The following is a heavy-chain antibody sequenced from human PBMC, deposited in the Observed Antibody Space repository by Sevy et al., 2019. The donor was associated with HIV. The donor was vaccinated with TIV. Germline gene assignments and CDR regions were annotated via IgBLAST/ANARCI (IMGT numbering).Heavy chain of an antibody. CDR1: GFTFSDHW. V-gene: IGHV3-7*01. J-gene: IGHJ4*02. CDR3: ARYSGRKFGGHDF. D-gene: IGHD1-1*01. CDR2: IKEDGSEK. Sequence: GGSLRLSCAASGFTFSDHWMTWVRQAPGKGLEWVANIKEDGSEKFYVGSVKGRFTISRDNSKKSLYLQLNSLRAEDTAVFYCARYSGRKFGGHDFWGRGTLVTVSS.